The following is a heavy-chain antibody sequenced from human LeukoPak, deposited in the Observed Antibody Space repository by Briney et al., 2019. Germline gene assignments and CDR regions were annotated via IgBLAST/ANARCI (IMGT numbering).Heavy chain of an antibody. CDR2: ISYDGSNK. V-gene: IGHV3-30*03. D-gene: IGHD6-13*01. CDR1: GFTFSSYC. J-gene: IGHJ6*02. Sequence: GRSLRLSCAASGFTFSSYCMHWVRQAPGKGLEWVAVISYDGSNKYYADSVKGRFTISRDNSKNTLYLQMNSLRAEDTAVYYCARGQPPSYYDMDVWGQGTTVSVSS. CDR3: ARGQPPSYYDMDV.